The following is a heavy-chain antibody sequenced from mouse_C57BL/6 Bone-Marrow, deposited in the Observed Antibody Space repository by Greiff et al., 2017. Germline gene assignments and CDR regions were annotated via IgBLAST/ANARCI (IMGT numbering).Heavy chain of an antibody. Sequence: QVTLKESGPGILQPSQTPSLTCSFPGFSLGTFGMGVGWLREPSGKGLEWLAHIWWDADKYYTPALKSRRTISKVTSKNQVFLKIANVDTADTATYYCARIAPYYGQGFAYWGQGTLVTVSA. J-gene: IGHJ3*01. CDR3: ARIAPYYGQGFAY. CDR2: IWWDADK. D-gene: IGHD2-10*01. CDR1: GFSLGTFGMG. V-gene: IGHV8-8*01.